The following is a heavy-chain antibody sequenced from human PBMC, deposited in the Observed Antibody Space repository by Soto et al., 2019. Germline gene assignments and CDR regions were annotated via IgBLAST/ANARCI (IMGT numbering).Heavy chain of an antibody. V-gene: IGHV4-34*01. J-gene: IGHJ2*01. CDR1: GGSFSGYY. D-gene: IGHD2-2*01. Sequence: QVYLQQWGAGLLKPSETLSLTCAVYGGSFSGYYWSWIRQAPGKGLEWIGEVHLAGSTNYSPSLKGRVTMSLDTSKNQFSLMLTSVTAADTAMYYCARMVVPAALGLWGRGTLVTVSS. CDR2: VHLAGST. CDR3: ARMVVPAALGL.